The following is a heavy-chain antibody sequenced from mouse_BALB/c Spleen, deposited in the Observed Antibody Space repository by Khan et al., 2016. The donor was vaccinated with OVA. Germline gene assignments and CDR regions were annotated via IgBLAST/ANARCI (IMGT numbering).Heavy chain of an antibody. D-gene: IGHD2-14*01. V-gene: IGHV2-6-4*01. CDR1: GFSLSRYN. J-gene: IGHJ4*01. CDR3: ARAYYRSDGYYAMDY. Sequence: QMQLEESGPGLVAPSQSLSITCTVSGFSLSRYNIHWVRQPPGKGLEWLGMIWGGGGTDYNSTLKSRLSISKDNSKSQVFLKMNSLQTDDSAMYYCARAYYRSDGYYAMDYWGQGNSDTVSS. CDR2: IWGGGGT.